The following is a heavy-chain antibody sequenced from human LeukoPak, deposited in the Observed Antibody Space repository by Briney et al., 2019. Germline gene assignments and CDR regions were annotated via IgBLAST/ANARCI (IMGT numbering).Heavy chain of an antibody. J-gene: IGHJ6*03. V-gene: IGHV1-24*01. D-gene: IGHD3-10*01. CDR2: FHPEDGET. CDR1: GYTVTELS. CDR3: ASGGGSGSYYNVGYYYYYMDV. Sequence: ASVRVSCKVSGYTVTELSMHWVRQSPGKGLEWMGGFHPEDGETIYAQKFQGRVTMTEDTSTDTAYMELSSLRSEDTAVYYCASGGGSGSYYNVGYYYYYMDVWGKGTTVTISS.